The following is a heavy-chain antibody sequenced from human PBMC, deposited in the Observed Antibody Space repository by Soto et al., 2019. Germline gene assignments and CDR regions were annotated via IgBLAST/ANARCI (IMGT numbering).Heavy chain of an antibody. Sequence: EVQLVESGGGLVQPGGSLRLSCAASGFTVSSNYMSWVRQAPGKGLEWVSVIYSGGSTYYSASVKGRFTISRENSKNTLYLQMNSLRAEDTAVYYCARQSGSSFMFDYWGQGTLVTVSS. J-gene: IGHJ4*02. CDR2: IYSGGST. CDR1: GFTVSSNY. CDR3: ARQSGSSFMFDY. D-gene: IGHD6-6*01. V-gene: IGHV3-66*04.